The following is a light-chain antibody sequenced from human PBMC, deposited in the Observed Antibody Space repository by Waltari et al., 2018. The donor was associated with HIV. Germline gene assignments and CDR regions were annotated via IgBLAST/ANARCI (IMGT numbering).Light chain of an antibody. CDR2: DAS. Sequence: DTQMTKSPSSLSASVGDRVTITCQASQGISNYLNWYQEKPGKAPKLLIHDASKLETGVPSRFRGSGSGTDFTFTITSLQPEDVGRYYCQQYDNVPFTFGPGTRVDMK. CDR1: QGISNY. CDR3: QQYDNVPFT. V-gene: IGKV1-33*01. J-gene: IGKJ3*01.